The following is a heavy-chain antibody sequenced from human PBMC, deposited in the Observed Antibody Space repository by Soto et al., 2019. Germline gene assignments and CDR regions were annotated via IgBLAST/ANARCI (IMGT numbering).Heavy chain of an antibody. J-gene: IGHJ6*02. D-gene: IGHD4-17*01. CDR3: AMVGGDYDYNDGMDV. V-gene: IGHV3-48*02. CDR2: ISSSSSNI. Sequence: GGSRRRCFAASTLPFSTYSVNWVRQAPGKGLEWVSCISSSSSNIYYADSVKGRFTISRDNAKNSLFLQMNSLRDEDTAVYYCAMVGGDYDYNDGMDVWGQGTTVTVS. CDR1: TLPFSTYS.